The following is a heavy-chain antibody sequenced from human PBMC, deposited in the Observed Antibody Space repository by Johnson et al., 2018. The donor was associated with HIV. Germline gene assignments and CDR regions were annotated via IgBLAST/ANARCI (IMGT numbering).Heavy chain of an antibody. CDR1: GFTFSSYA. CDR3: ARDLEDIVVVTAAIGAVDI. CDR2: ISYDGSNK. Sequence: QMLLVESGGVVVQPGGSLRLSCAASGFTFSSYAMHWVRQAPGKGLEWVAVISYDGSNKYYADSVKGRFTISRDNSKNTLYLQMNSLRAEDTAVYYCARDLEDIVVVTAAIGAVDIGGQGTMVTVSS. D-gene: IGHD2-2*01. V-gene: IGHV3-30*04. J-gene: IGHJ3*02.